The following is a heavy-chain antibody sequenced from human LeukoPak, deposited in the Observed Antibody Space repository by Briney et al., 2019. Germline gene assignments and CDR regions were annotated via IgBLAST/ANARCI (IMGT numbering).Heavy chain of an antibody. D-gene: IGHD3-10*01. CDR1: GYTFTGYY. CDR3: ARGLWFGDTPPGY. CDR2: INPNSGGT. J-gene: IGHJ4*02. Sequence: GASVKVSCKASGYTFTGYYMHWVRQAPGQGLEWMGWINPNSGGTNYAQKFQGRVTITRDTSASTAYMELSSVTAADTAMYYCARGLWFGDTPPGYWGQGTLVTVSS. V-gene: IGHV1-2*02.